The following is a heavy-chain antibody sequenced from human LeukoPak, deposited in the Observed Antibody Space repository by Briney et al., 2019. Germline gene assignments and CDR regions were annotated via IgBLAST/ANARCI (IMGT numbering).Heavy chain of an antibody. V-gene: IGHV4-39*07. J-gene: IGHJ3*02. CDR2: IYYSGST. D-gene: IGHD6-13*01. CDR3: AREGLSSSWYVRPDAFDI. CDR1: GGSISSSSYY. Sequence: SETLSLTCTVSGGSISSSSYYWGWIRQPPGKGLEWIGSIYYSGSTYYNPSLKSRVTISVDTSKNQFSLKLSSVTAADTAVYYCAREGLSSSWYVRPDAFDIWGQGTMVTVSS.